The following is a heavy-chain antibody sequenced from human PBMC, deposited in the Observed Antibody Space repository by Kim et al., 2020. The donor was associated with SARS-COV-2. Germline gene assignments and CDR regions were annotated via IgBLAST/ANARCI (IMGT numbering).Heavy chain of an antibody. Sequence: YGGSVKGRFTISSDNSKKRLFLQMTNLRAEDTAIYYCAKRNYVDSSGYYDYWGQGTLVTVSS. V-gene: IGHV3-23*01. CDR3: AKRNYVDSSGYYDY. D-gene: IGHD3-22*01. J-gene: IGHJ4*02.